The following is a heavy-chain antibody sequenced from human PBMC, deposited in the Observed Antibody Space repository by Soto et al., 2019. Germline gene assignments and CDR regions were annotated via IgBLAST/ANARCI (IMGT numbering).Heavy chain of an antibody. Sequence: GWSLRLSCAASGFTFSDYYMSWIRQAPGKGLEWVSYVSSSGSTIYYADSVKGRFTISRDNAKNSLYLQMNSLRAEDTAVYYCARRSVTIFGVVYPPLWGQGTLVTVSA. CDR1: GFTFSDYY. CDR2: VSSSGSTI. V-gene: IGHV3-11*01. D-gene: IGHD3-3*01. J-gene: IGHJ4*02. CDR3: ARRSVTIFGVVYPPL.